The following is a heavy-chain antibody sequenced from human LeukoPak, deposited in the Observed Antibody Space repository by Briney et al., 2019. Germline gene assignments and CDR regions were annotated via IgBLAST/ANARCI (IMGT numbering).Heavy chain of an antibody. CDR3: ARLGRSLRFFDGNNYAVDV. V-gene: IGHV3-13*04. CDR1: GFIFSNYD. CDR2: IGTIGDT. J-gene: IGHJ6*02. Sequence: GGSLRLSCVASGFIFSNYDMHWVRQATGKGLELVSAIGTIGDTFYPDSLKGRFNISRENAKNSLYLEMNNVRAGDTAVYYCARLGRSLRFFDGNNYAVDVWGPGTTVTVSS. D-gene: IGHD3-9*01.